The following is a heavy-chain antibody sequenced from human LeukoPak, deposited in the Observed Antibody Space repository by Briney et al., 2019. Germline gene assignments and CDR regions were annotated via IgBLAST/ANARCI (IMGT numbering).Heavy chain of an antibody. J-gene: IGHJ3*02. CDR1: GFTFSSYG. CDR3: ARDLIVATYWGPETPSYAFDI. V-gene: IGHV3-30*03. CDR2: ISYDGSNK. D-gene: IGHD5-12*01. Sequence: GGSLRLSCAASGFTFSSYGMHWVRQAPGKGLEWVAVISYDGSNKYYADSVKGRFTISRDNSKNTLYLQMNSLRAEDTAVYYCARDLIVATYWGPETPSYAFDIWGQGTMVTVSS.